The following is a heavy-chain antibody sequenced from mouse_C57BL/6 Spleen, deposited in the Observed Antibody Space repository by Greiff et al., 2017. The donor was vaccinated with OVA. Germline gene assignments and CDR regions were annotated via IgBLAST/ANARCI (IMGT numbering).Heavy chain of an antibody. J-gene: IGHJ3*01. D-gene: IGHD2-2*01. V-gene: IGHV2-6-1*01. CDR3: ARHGPPYGYDGAWFAY. CDR2: IWSDGST. Sequence: VKLMESGPGLVAPSQSLSITCTVSGFSLTSYGVHWVRQPPGKGLEWLVVIWSDGSTTYNSALKSRLSISKDNSKSQVFLKMNSLQTDDTAMYYCARHGPPYGYDGAWFAYWGQGTLVTVSA. CDR1: GFSLTSYG.